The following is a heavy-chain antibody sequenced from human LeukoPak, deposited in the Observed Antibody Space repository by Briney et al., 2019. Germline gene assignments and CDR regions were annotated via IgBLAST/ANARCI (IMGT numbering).Heavy chain of an antibody. J-gene: IGHJ4*02. CDR1: GGTFSSYA. CDR3: AGGPYDSSHFDY. Sequence: GSSVKVSCKASGGTFSSYAISWLRQAPGQGLEWMGRIIPIFGTANYAQKFQGRVTITTDESTSTAYMELSSLRSEDTAVYYCAGGPYDSSHFDYWGQGTLVTVSS. D-gene: IGHD3-22*01. V-gene: IGHV1-69*05. CDR2: IIPIFGTA.